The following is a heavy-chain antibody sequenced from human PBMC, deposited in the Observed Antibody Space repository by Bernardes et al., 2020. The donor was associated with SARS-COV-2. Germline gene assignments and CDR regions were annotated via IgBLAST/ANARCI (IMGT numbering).Heavy chain of an antibody. CDR1: GYSFTNYY. CDR2: IKPSGRST. J-gene: IGHJ4*02. V-gene: IGHV1-46*03. D-gene: IGHD3-22*01. Sequence: ASVEVSCKASGYSFTNYYMHWVRQAPGQGLEWVGTIKPSGRSTSYAQKFQDRVTMTTDTSTSTVYMELSSLTSEDTAVYYCARERPSSGYFDYWGQGTLVTVSS. CDR3: ARERPSSGYFDY.